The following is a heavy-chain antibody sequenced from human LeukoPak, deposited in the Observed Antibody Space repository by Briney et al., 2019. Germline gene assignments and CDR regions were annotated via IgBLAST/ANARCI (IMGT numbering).Heavy chain of an antibody. D-gene: IGHD2-2*01. J-gene: IGHJ6*03. CDR2: IYYSGST. Sequence: PSETLSLTCTVSGGSISSSSYYWGWIRQPPGKGLEWIGSIYYSGSTYYNPSLKSRVTISVDTSKNQFSLKLTSVTAADTAVYYCARPVVPAAMMDYYYMDVWGKGTTVTVSS. CDR1: GGSISSSSYY. CDR3: ARPVVPAAMMDYYYMDV. V-gene: IGHV4-39*01.